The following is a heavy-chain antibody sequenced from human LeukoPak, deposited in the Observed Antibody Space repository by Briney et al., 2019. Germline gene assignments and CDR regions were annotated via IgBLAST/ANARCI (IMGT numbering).Heavy chain of an antibody. CDR1: GFTFSSYS. Sequence: GGSLRLSCAASGFTFSSYSMNWVRQAPGKGLEWVSYISSSSSTIYYADSVKGRFTISRDNAKNSLYLQMDSLRAEDTAVYYCARDVQYYDFWSGYYTTGMDVWGQGTTVTVSS. CDR2: ISSSSSTI. J-gene: IGHJ6*02. V-gene: IGHV3-48*01. D-gene: IGHD3-3*01. CDR3: ARDVQYYDFWSGYYTTGMDV.